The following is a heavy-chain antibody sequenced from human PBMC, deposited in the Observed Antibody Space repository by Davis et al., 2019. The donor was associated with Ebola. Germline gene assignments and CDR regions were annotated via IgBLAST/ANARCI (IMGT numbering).Heavy chain of an antibody. CDR2: IWYDGSNK. V-gene: IGHV3-33*01. J-gene: IGHJ6*04. CDR1: GFTFSSYG. Sequence: GESLKISCAASGFTFSSYGMHWVRQAPGKGLEWVAVIWYDGSNKYYADSVKGRFTISRDNSKNTLYLQMNSLRAEDTAVYYCARDPTPLHGMDVWGKGTTVTVSS. CDR3: ARDPTPLHGMDV.